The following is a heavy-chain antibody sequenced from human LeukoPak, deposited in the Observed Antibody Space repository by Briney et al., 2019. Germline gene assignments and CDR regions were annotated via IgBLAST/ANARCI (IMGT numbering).Heavy chain of an antibody. J-gene: IGHJ5*02. V-gene: IGHV1-46*01. CDR3: ARDLGGITMVRGVRGKKNWFDP. D-gene: IGHD3-10*01. Sequence: ASVKVSCKASGYTFTSYYMHWVRQAPGQGLEWMGIINPSGGSTSYAQKFQGRVTMTRDMSTSTVYMELSSLRSEDTAVYYCARDLGGITMVRGVRGKKNWFDPWGQGTLVTVSS. CDR1: GYTFTSYY. CDR2: INPSGGST.